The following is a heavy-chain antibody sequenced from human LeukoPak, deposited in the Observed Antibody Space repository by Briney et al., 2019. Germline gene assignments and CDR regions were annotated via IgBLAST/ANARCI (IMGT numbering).Heavy chain of an antibody. CDR1: GFTFSNAW. J-gene: IGHJ4*02. CDR2: IKSKTDGGTT. V-gene: IGHV3-15*01. D-gene: IGHD3-22*01. Sequence: GGSLRLSCAASGFTFSNAWMSWVREAPGKGLEGGGRIKSKTDGGTTDYAAPVKGRFTISRDDSKNTLYLQMNSLKTEDTAVYYCTTGPALYYYDSSADYWGQGTLVTVSS. CDR3: TTGPALYYYDSSADY.